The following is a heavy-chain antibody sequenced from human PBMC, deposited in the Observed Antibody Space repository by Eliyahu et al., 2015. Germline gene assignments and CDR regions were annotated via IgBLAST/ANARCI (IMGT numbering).Heavy chain of an antibody. D-gene: IGHD4-23*01. J-gene: IGHJ4*02. Sequence: QVQLVESGGGVVQPGRSLXXSXAASGFTFSXYGMXWVRQXPGKGLEWVAVIWYDGSNKYYADSVKGRFTISRDNSKNTLYLQMNSLRAEDTAVYYCARDGGNLMGLDYWGQGTLVTVSS. CDR3: ARDGGNLMGLDY. CDR1: GFTFSXYG. CDR2: IWYDGSNK. V-gene: IGHV3-33*01.